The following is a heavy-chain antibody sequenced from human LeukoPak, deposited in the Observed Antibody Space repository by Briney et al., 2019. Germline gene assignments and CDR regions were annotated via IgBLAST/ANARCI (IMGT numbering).Heavy chain of an antibody. CDR3: ARDRGGYDWGGFDY. Sequence: GGSLRLSCAASGFTFSSYSMNWDRQAPGKGLEWVSSISSSSSYIYYADSVKGRFTISRDNAKNSLYLQMNSLRAEDTAVYYCARDRGGYDWGGFDYWGQGTLVTVSS. CDR2: ISSSSSYI. D-gene: IGHD5-12*01. V-gene: IGHV3-21*01. CDR1: GFTFSSYS. J-gene: IGHJ4*02.